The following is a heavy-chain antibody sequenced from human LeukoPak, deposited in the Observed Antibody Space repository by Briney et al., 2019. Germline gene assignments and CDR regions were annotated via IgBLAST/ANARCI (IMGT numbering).Heavy chain of an antibody. D-gene: IGHD3-10*01. Sequence: ASVKVSCKASGYTFTGYYMHWVRQAAGQGLEWMGWISPNSGGTNYAQKFQGRVTMTRDTSISTAYMELSRLRSDDTAVYYCARLYGSGSYYNVGWFDPWGQGTLVTVYS. CDR1: GYTFTGYY. J-gene: IGHJ5*02. V-gene: IGHV1-2*02. CDR3: ARLYGSGSYYNVGWFDP. CDR2: ISPNSGGT.